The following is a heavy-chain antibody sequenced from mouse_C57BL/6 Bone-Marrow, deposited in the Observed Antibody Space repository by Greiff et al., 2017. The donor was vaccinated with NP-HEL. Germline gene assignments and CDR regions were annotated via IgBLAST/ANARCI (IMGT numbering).Heavy chain of an antibody. J-gene: IGHJ2*01. D-gene: IGHD3-2*02. V-gene: IGHV1-64*01. CDR2: IHPNSGST. Sequence: VQLQQSGAELVKPGASVKLSCKASGYTFTSYWMHWVKQRPGQGLEWIGMIHPNSGSTNYNEKFKSKATLTVDKSSSTAYMQLSSLTSEDSAVYYCARQLRLRGGVGYWGQGTTLTVSS. CDR3: ARQLRLRGGVGY. CDR1: GYTFTSYW.